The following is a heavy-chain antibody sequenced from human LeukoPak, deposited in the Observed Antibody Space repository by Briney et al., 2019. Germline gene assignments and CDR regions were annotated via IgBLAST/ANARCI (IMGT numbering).Heavy chain of an antibody. J-gene: IGHJ6*03. CDR1: GFTFSSYG. CDR3: WVQGTGTNQYYYYYYMDV. CDR2: IWYDGSNK. Sequence: GRSLRLSCAASGFTFSSYGMHWVRQAPGKGLEWVAVIWYDGSNKYYADSVKGRFTISRDNSKNTLYLQMNSLRAEDTAVYYCWVQGTGTNQYYYYYYMDVWGKGTTVTVSS. D-gene: IGHD1-1*01. V-gene: IGHV3-33*01.